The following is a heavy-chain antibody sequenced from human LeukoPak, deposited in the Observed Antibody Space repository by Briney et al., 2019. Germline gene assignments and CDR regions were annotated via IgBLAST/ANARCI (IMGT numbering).Heavy chain of an antibody. J-gene: IGHJ5*02. D-gene: IGHD4-17*01. CDR3: ARARAVTRNWFDP. Sequence: SETLSLTCAVYGGSFSGYYWSWIRQPPGKGLEWIGEINHSGGANYNPSLKSRVTISVDTSKNQFSLKLSSVTAADTAVYCARARAVTRNWFDPWGQGTLVTVSS. CDR1: GGSFSGYY. CDR2: INHSGGA. V-gene: IGHV4-34*01.